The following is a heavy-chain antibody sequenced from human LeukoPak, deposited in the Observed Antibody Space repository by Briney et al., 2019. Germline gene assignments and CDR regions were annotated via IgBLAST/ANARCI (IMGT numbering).Heavy chain of an antibody. CDR2: IYYSGST. Sequence: SSETLSLTCTVSGGSISSGDYYWSWIRQPPGKGLEWIGYIYYSGSTNYNPSLKSRVTMSVDTSNNQFSLKLNSVTAADTAVYYCVRRDYGGTGYFDYWGQGTLVTVSS. CDR1: GGSISSGDYY. CDR3: VRRDYGGTGYFDY. D-gene: IGHD4-23*01. V-gene: IGHV4-30-4*08. J-gene: IGHJ4*02.